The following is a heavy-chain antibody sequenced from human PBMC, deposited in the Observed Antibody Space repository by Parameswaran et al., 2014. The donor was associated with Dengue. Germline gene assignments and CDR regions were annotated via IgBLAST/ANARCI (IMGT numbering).Heavy chain of an antibody. V-gene: IGHV4-34*01. CDR3: TRHGEGTSQIVAFDY. Sequence: RWIRQPPGKGLEWIGEINHSGRTNYNPSLKSRVTISLDTPKNQFSLKLTSVTAADTAVYYCTRHGEGTSQIVAFDYWGQGTLVTVSS. D-gene: IGHD4-17*01. CDR2: INHSGRT. J-gene: IGHJ4*02.